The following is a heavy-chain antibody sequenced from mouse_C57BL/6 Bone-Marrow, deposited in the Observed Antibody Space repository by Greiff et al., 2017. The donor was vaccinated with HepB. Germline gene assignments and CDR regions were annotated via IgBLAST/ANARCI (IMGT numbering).Heavy chain of an antibody. Sequence: EVKLMESGGDLVKPGGSLKLSCAASGFTFSSYGMSWVRQTPDKRLEWVATISSGGSYTYYPDSVKGRFTISRDNAKNTLYLQMSSLKSEDTAMYYCARHLGFDYWGQGTTLTVSS. CDR1: GFTFSSYG. J-gene: IGHJ2*01. D-gene: IGHD4-1*01. CDR3: ARHLGFDY. CDR2: ISSGGSYT. V-gene: IGHV5-6*01.